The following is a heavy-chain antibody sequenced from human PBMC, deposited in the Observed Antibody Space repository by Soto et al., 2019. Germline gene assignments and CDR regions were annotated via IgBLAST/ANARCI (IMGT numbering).Heavy chain of an antibody. CDR3: ARVPDR. CDR1: GDSISSGGYS. V-gene: IGHV4-30-2*01. CDR2: IYHSGST. Sequence: SETLSLTCAVSGDSISSGGYSWSWIRQPPGKGLEWIGYIYHSGSTYYNPSLKSRVTKSVDRSKNQFSLKLSSVTAADTAVYYCARVPDRWGQGTLVTVSS. J-gene: IGHJ5*02.